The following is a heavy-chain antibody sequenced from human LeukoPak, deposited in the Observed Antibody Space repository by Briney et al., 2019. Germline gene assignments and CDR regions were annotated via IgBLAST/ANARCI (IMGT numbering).Heavy chain of an antibody. V-gene: IGHV1-18*01. CDR3: VRRNRYYFDY. CDR2: TSAYNGNT. CDR1: GYTFTTYG. J-gene: IGHJ4*02. Sequence: ASVKVSCKASGYTFTTYGISWVRQAPGQGLEWMGWTSAYNGNTNYPQNLQGRVTMTTDTSTSTAYMELRSLRSDDTAVYYCVRRNRYYFDYWGQGTLVTVSS. D-gene: IGHD1-14*01.